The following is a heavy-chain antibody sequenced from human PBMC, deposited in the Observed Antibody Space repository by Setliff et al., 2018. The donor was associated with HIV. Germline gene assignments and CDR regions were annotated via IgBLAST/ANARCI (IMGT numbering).Heavy chain of an antibody. V-gene: IGHV4-34*01. CDR3: ARSIVPVASGYYYFEY. J-gene: IGHJ4*02. CDR2: IYHTGST. Sequence: SETLSLTCAVYGGSFSDNYWSWIRQSPGNGLEWIGDIYHTGSTYYKPSLKSRVTISVDTSKNQFSLRLSSVAAGDTAVCYCARSIVPVASGYYYFEYWGQGTLVTVSS. D-gene: IGHD3-3*01. CDR1: GGSFSDNY.